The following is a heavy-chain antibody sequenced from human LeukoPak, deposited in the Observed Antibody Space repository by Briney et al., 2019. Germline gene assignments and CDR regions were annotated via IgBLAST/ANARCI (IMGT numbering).Heavy chain of an antibody. CDR2: INHSGST. CDR1: GGSFSDYY. D-gene: IGHD3-16*02. J-gene: IGHJ5*02. V-gene: IGHV4-34*01. Sequence: SETLSLTCGVYGGSFSDYYWSWIRQPPGKGLEWIGEINHSGSTNYNPSLKSRVTISVDTSKNQFSLKVNSVTAADTAVYYCARNVRLGSGELSFAPFKNWFDPWGQGTLVTVSS. CDR3: ARNVRLGSGELSFAPFKNWFDP.